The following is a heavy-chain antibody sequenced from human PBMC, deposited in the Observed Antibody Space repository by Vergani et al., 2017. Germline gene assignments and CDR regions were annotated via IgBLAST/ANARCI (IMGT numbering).Heavy chain of an antibody. J-gene: IGHJ4*02. CDR1: RFTFRAYY. CDR3: ARATDYDFWSGYPTGYYFDY. CDR2: ISSSGSTI. D-gene: IGHD3-3*01. V-gene: IGHV3-11*01. Sequence: QVQLVESGGGLVKPGRSLTLSCAASRFTFRAYYISSIRQAPAKGLFWVSYISSSGSTIYYADSVKGRFTISRDNAKNSLYLQMNSLRAEDTAVYYCARATDYDFWSGYPTGYYFDYWGQGTLVTVSS.